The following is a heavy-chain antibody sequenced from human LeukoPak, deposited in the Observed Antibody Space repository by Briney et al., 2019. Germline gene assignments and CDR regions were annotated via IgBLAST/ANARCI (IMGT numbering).Heavy chain of an antibody. V-gene: IGHV3-21*01. CDR1: GFTFSSYS. Sequence: GGSLRLSCAASGFTFSSYSMNWVRQAPGKGLEWVSSISSSSSYIYYADSVKGRFTISRDNAKNSLYLQMNSLRAEDTAVYYCARDSAQLGSAFDIWGQGTMVTVSS. D-gene: IGHD6-13*01. CDR3: ARDSAQLGSAFDI. CDR2: ISSSSSYI. J-gene: IGHJ3*02.